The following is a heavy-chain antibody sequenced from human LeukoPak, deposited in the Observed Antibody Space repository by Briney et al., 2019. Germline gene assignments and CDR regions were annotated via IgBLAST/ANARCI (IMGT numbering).Heavy chain of an antibody. J-gene: IGHJ5*02. D-gene: IGHD4-11*01. CDR1: GFTFSSYA. Sequence: PGGSLRLSCAASGFTFSSYAMSWVRQAPGKGLEWVSAISGSGGSTYYADSVKGRFTISRDNSKNTLYLQMNSLRAEDTAVYYCANQGEKTVTTWFDPWGQGTLVTVSS. CDR2: ISGSGGST. V-gene: IGHV3-23*01. CDR3: ANQGEKTVTTWFDP.